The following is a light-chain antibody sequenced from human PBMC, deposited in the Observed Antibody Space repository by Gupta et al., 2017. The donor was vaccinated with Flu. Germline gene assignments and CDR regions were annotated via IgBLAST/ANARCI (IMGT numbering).Light chain of an antibody. CDR2: EVS. CDR1: SSDVGGYNY. Sequence: QSALTQPASVSGSPGQSIHISCTGTSSDVGGYNYVSWYQQHPGKAPKLMIYEVSNRPSGVSNRFSGSKSGNTASLTISGLQAEDEADYYCSSYTSSSTGVFGTGTKVTVL. J-gene: IGLJ1*01. V-gene: IGLV2-14*01. CDR3: SSYTSSSTGV.